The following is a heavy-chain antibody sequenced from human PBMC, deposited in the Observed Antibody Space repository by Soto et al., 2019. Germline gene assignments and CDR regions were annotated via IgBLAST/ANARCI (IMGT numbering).Heavy chain of an antibody. V-gene: IGHV3-23*01. CDR1: GFTFSSYA. J-gene: IGHJ6*02. CDR3: EKYGEYSSSWCLVYFLHGMDV. Sequence: HPGGSLRLSCAASGFTFSSYAVSWVRQAPGKGLECVSAISGSGGSTYYADSVKGRLTISRDNSKKTLYLRMNRVIVEDTAVYYCEKYGEYSSSWCLVYFLHGMDVWGQGTTVTVSS. D-gene: IGHD6-6*01. CDR2: ISGSGGST.